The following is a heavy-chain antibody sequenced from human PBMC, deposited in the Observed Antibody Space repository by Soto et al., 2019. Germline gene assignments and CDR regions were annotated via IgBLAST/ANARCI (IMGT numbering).Heavy chain of an antibody. CDR1: GFTFSSYA. CDR3: ALMPSIPVPPGDAFDI. V-gene: IGHV3-23*01. J-gene: IGHJ3*02. D-gene: IGHD6-19*01. Sequence: GGSLRLSCAASGFTFSSYAMSWVRQAPGKGLEWVSAISGSGGSTYYADSVKGRFTISRDNSKNTLYLQMNSLRAEDTAVYYCALMPSIPVPPGDAFDIWGQGTMVTVSS. CDR2: ISGSGGST.